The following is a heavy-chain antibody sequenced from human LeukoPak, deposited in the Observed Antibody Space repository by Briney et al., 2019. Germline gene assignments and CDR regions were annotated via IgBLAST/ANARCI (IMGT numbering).Heavy chain of an antibody. D-gene: IGHD6-13*01. J-gene: IGHJ4*02. CDR1: GFTFSSYS. Sequence: KTGGSLRLSCAASGFTFSSYSMNWVRQAQGKGLEWVSSISSSSSYIYYADSVKGRFTISRDNAKNSLYLQMNSLRAEDTAVYYCARGNKIAAAGHWGQGTLVTVSS. CDR2: ISSSSSYI. V-gene: IGHV3-21*01. CDR3: ARGNKIAAAGH.